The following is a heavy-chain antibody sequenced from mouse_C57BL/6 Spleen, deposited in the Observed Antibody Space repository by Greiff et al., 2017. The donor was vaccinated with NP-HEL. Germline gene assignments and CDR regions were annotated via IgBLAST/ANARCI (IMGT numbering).Heavy chain of an antibody. CDR1: GYTFTSYW. Sequence: QVQLKQPGAELVRPGSSVKLSCKASGYTFTSYWMDWVKQRPGQGLEWIGNIYPSDSETHYNQKFKDKATLTVDKSSSTAYMQLSSLTSEDSAVYYCARSITTVVAPDSWGQGPTLTVSS. CDR2: IYPSDSET. D-gene: IGHD1-1*01. V-gene: IGHV1-61*01. J-gene: IGHJ2*01. CDR3: ARSITTVVAPDS.